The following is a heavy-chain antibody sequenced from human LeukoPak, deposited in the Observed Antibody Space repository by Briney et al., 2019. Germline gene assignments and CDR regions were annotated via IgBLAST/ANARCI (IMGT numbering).Heavy chain of an antibody. CDR1: GYSFTSYW. CDR3: XXXXXXXXSGYYLLGDYYVMDV. Sequence: GESLKISCRGSGYSFTSYWIGWVRQMPGKGLEWMGIIYPGDSDTRYSPSFQGQVTISADKSISTAYLQWSSLRASDTAMYYXXXXXXXXXSGYYLLGDYYVMDVWGQGTTVTVSS. CDR2: IYPGDSDT. V-gene: IGHV5-51*01. D-gene: IGHD3-22*01. J-gene: IGHJ6*02.